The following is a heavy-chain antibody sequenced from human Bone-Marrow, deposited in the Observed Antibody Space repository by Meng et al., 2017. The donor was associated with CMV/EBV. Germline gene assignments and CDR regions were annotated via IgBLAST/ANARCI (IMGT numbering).Heavy chain of an antibody. V-gene: IGHV3-30*02. CDR3: AKDLAPASYRGYYYYGMDV. D-gene: IGHD2-2*01. CDR2: IRYDGSNK. Sequence: GESLKISCAASGFTFSSYGMHWVRQAPGKGLEWVAFIRYDGSNKYYADSVKGRFTISRDNSKNTLYLQMNSLRAEDTAVYYCAKDLAPASYRGYYYYGMDVWGQGTTVTVSS. J-gene: IGHJ6*02. CDR1: GFTFSSYG.